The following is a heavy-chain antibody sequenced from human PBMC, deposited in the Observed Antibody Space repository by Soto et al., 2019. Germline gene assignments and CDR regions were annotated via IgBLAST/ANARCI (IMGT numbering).Heavy chain of an antibody. CDR3: EKASMGYNLPFFDY. J-gene: IGHJ4*02. CDR1: GYTLTELS. Sequence: GASVKVSCKVSGYTLTELSMHWVRQAPGKGLEWMGGLDPEDGETIYAQKFQGRVTMTEDTSTDTAYMELSSLRSEYTAVYFCEKASMGYNLPFFDYWGQGTLVTVSS. CDR2: LDPEDGET. V-gene: IGHV1-24*01. D-gene: IGHD1-20*01.